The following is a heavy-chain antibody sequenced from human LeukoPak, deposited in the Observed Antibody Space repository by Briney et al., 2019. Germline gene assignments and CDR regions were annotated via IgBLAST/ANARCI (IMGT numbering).Heavy chain of an antibody. D-gene: IGHD6-13*01. CDR2: IYYSGST. CDR1: GGSSSGYY. CDR3: ARGGGIAARDWFDP. V-gene: IGHV4-34*01. Sequence: SSETLSLTCAVYGGSSSGYYWSWIRQPPGKGLEWIGSIYYSGSTYYNPSLKSRVTISVDTSKNQFSLKLSSVTAADTAVYYCARGGGIAARDWFDPWGQGTLVTVSS. J-gene: IGHJ5*02.